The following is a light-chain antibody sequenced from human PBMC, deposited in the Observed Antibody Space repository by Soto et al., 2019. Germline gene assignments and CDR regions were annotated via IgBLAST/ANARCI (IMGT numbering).Light chain of an antibody. V-gene: IGKV3D-20*02. CDR1: QSLSSNF. Sequence: EIVMTQSPATLSVSPGERATLSCRSSQSLSSNFLAWYQQKPGQAPRLLIYDASNRATGIPARFSGSGSGTDFTLTISSLEPEDFAVYYCQQRSNFPITFGQGTRLEIK. CDR2: DAS. CDR3: QQRSNFPIT. J-gene: IGKJ5*01.